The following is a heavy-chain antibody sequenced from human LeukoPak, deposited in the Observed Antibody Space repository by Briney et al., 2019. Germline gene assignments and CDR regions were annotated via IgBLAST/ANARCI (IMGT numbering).Heavy chain of an antibody. D-gene: IGHD6-19*01. V-gene: IGHV1-18*01. Sequence: ASVKVSCKASGYTFTDYGISWVRQAPGQGLEWMGWINAYNGDTNYAQKFQGRVTLTTDTSTTTAYMELKSLRSDGTAVYYCARDGSGWWDDYWGQGTLVTVSS. J-gene: IGHJ4*02. CDR2: INAYNGDT. CDR3: ARDGSGWWDDY. CDR1: GYTFTDYG.